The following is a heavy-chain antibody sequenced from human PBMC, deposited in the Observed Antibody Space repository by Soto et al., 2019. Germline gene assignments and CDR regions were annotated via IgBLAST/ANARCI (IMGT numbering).Heavy chain of an antibody. D-gene: IGHD2-15*01. CDR3: TTGSVEGV. J-gene: IGHJ6*02. CDR1: DFTITNAW. Sequence: EVQLVESGGGLVKPGGSLRLSCAASDFTITNAWMNWVRQAPGKGLEWVGRIKTKAEGGATGYAALLKGRFTISRHDSRNTLCLQMNSLKTEDTAVYYCTTGSVEGVWGQGARVTVSS. V-gene: IGHV3-15*07. CDR2: IKTKAEGGAT.